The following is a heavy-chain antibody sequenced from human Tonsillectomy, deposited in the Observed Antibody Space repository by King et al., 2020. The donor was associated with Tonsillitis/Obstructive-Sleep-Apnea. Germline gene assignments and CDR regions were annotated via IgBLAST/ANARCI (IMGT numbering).Heavy chain of an antibody. V-gene: IGHV3-72*01. CDR3: AAYGDYPEDAFDI. Sequence: VQLVESGGGLVQPGGSLRLSCAASGFTFSDHYMDWVRQAPGKGLEWVGRTRNKANSYTTEYAASVKGRFTISRDDSKNSLYLQMNSLKTEDTAVYYCAAYGDYPEDAFDIWGQGTMVTVSS. CDR1: GFTFSDHY. CDR2: TRNKANSYTT. J-gene: IGHJ3*02. D-gene: IGHD4-17*01.